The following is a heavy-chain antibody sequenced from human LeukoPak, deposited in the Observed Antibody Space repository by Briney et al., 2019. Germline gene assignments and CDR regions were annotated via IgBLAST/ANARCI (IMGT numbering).Heavy chain of an antibody. Sequence: GGSLRLSCAASGFSLDDYDMGWVRQAPGKGLEWVCRIKWNGGSTHYADSVKGRFTISRDNAKNSLYLQMNSLRAEDAALYYCARLKGPKDYWGQGTLVTVSS. CDR2: IKWNGGST. CDR1: GFSLDDYD. CDR3: ARLKGPKDY. V-gene: IGHV3-20*04. J-gene: IGHJ4*02. D-gene: IGHD3-16*01.